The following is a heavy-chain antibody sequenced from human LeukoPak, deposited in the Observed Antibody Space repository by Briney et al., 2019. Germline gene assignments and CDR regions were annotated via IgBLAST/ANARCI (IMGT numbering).Heavy chain of an antibody. V-gene: IGHV3-23*01. D-gene: IGHD3-10*01. Sequence: PGGSLRLSCAASGFTFSSYAMSWVRQAPGKGLQWVSVISGSGGSTYYADSVKGRFTISRDNSKNTLYVQMNSLRAEDTAVYYCARDLPGGFFDIWGQGTMVTVSS. J-gene: IGHJ3*02. CDR3: ARDLPGGFFDI. CDR2: ISGSGGST. CDR1: GFTFSSYA.